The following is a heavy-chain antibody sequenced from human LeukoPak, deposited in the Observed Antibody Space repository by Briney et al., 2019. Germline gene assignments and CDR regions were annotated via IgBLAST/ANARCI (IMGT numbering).Heavy chain of an antibody. J-gene: IGHJ5*02. D-gene: IGHD1-7*01. CDR2: IIPILGIA. Sequence: SVKVSCKASGGTFSSYAISWVRQAPGQGLEWMGRIIPILGIANYAQKFQGRVTITADKSTSTAYMELSSLRSDDTAVYYCARASYNWNYDWFDPWGQGTLVTVSS. CDR3: ARASYNWNYDWFDP. CDR1: GGTFSSYA. V-gene: IGHV1-69*04.